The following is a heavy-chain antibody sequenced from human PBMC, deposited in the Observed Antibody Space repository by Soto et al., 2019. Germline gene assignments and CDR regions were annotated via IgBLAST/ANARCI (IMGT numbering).Heavy chain of an antibody. V-gene: IGHV3-30*18. CDR2: ISYDGSNK. D-gene: IGHD1-26*01. CDR3: AKDHVPPGDTTSYYYGMDV. Sequence: GGSLRLSCAASGFTFSSYGMHWVRQAPGKGLEWVAVISYDGSNKYYADSVKGRFTISRDNSKNTLYLQMNSLRAEDTAVYYCAKDHVPPGDTTSYYYGMDVWGQGTTVTVSS. J-gene: IGHJ6*02. CDR1: GFTFSSYG.